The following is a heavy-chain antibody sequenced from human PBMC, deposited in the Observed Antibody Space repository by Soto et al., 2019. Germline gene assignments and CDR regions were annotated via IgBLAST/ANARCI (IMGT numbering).Heavy chain of an antibody. Sequence: SETLSLTCAVSGYSISSGYYWGWIRQPPGKGLEWIGSICHSGSTYYNPSLKSRVTISVDTSKNQFSLKLSSVTAADTAVYYCARVLSMGLYDYWGQGTLVTVSS. D-gene: IGHD3-16*01. CDR3: ARVLSMGLYDY. J-gene: IGHJ4*02. V-gene: IGHV4-38-2*01. CDR2: ICHSGST. CDR1: GYSISSGYY.